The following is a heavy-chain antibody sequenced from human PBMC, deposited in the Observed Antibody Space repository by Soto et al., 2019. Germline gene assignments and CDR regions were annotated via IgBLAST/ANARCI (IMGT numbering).Heavy chain of an antibody. J-gene: IGHJ4*02. CDR1: GFTLSDYG. Sequence: QVQLVESGGGVVQPGRSLRLSCTASGFTLSDYGMHWVRQAPGKGLEWVAVIWHDVGAKYYADSVTGRFTISRDNSKNTVHLQIDSRGAEDTSLYYCARDPGGESPVDYWGQGTLVTVSS. CDR3: ARDPGGESPVDY. D-gene: IGHD3-16*01. CDR2: IWHDVGAK. V-gene: IGHV3-33*01.